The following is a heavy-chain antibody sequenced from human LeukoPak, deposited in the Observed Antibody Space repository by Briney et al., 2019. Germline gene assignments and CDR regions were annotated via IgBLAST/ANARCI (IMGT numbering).Heavy chain of an antibody. V-gene: IGHV3-53*01. Sequence: GGSLRLACAASGFTVSSNYMSSVRQAPGKGLEWVSVIYSGGSTYYADSVKGRFTISRDNSKNTLYLQMNSLRAEDTAVYYCAKVIGSNAWYPVDYWGQGTLVTVSS. J-gene: IGHJ4*02. CDR3: AKVIGSNAWYPVDY. D-gene: IGHD3-16*01. CDR2: IYSGGST. CDR1: GFTVSSNY.